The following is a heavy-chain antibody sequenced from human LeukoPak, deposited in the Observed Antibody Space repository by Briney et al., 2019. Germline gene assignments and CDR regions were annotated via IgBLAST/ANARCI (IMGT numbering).Heavy chain of an antibody. CDR3: AKDGGSGNRQQLGY. D-gene: IGHD6-13*01. CDR2: IGSGGTT. CDR1: GFTFSSYT. V-gene: IGHV3-23*01. J-gene: IGHJ4*02. Sequence: GGSLRLSCAASGFTFSSYTMSWVRQAPGKGLEWVPSIGSGGTTYYADSVKGRFTISRDNSKNTLYLQMTSLRAEDTAVYYCAKDGGSGNRQQLGYWGQGSLVTVSS.